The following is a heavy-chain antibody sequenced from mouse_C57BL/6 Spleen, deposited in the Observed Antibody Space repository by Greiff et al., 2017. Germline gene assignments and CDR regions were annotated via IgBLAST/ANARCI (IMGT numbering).Heavy chain of an antibody. CDR2: LNPSTGGT. Sequence: VQLQQSGPELVKPGASVKISCKASGYSFTGYYMNWVKQSPEKSLEWIGELNPSTGGTTYNQKFKAKATLTVDKSSSTAYMQLKSLTSEDSAVYYCARIYYVYRYFDVWGTGTTVTVSS. CDR1: GYSFTGYY. J-gene: IGHJ1*03. D-gene: IGHD2-1*01. V-gene: IGHV1-42*01. CDR3: ARIYYVYRYFDV.